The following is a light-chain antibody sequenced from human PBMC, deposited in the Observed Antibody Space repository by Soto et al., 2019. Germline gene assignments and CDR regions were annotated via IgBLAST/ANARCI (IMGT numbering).Light chain of an antibody. Sequence: DIQMTQSPSSLSASVGDRVTITCRASQSISSYLSWYQQKPGKAPKRLIFVGSTLQSGVPSRFSGRGSGADFTLTISNLQPEDFATYFCQQTYATPFTFGGGTKVDVK. CDR1: QSISSY. CDR3: QQTYATPFT. CDR2: VGS. J-gene: IGKJ4*01. V-gene: IGKV1-39*01.